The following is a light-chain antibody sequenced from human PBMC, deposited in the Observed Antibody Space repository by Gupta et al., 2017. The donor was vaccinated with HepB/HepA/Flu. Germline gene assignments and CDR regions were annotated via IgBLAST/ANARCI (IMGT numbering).Light chain of an antibody. CDR2: EDT. CDR3: TVWDRTPDRGV. CDR1: DIGSKS. Sequence: SYVLTQPPSVSVAPGKTASIPCGGDDIGSKSVHWYQQEPGQAPILVVYEDTARPSGIPERFSGSNSGNTATLTISRVEAGDEADYHCTVWDRTPDRGVFGGGTKLTVL. J-gene: IGLJ2*01. V-gene: IGLV3-21*03.